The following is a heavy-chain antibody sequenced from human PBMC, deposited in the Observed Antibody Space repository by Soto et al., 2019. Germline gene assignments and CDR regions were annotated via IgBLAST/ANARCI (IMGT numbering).Heavy chain of an antibody. CDR2: IYYSGST. CDR3: ASRGSGSYSDY. CDR1: GGSISSYY. V-gene: IGHV4-59*08. J-gene: IGHJ4*02. D-gene: IGHD3-10*01. Sequence: SETLSLTCTVSGGSISSYYWNWIRQPPGKGLEWIGYIYYSGSTKYNPSLKSRVTISVDTPKNQFSLKLSSVTAADTAVYYCASRGSGSYSDYWGQGTLVTVSS.